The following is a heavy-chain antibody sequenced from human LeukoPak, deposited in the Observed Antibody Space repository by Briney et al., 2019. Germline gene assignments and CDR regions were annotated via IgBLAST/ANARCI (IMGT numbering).Heavy chain of an antibody. D-gene: IGHD1-26*01. CDR1: GFTFSSYS. V-gene: IGHV3-21*01. CDR3: ARGVGPDAFDI. Sequence: GGSLRLSCAASGFTFSSYSMNWVRQAPGKGLEWVSSISSSSSYIYYADSVKGRFTISRDNAKNSLYLQMNSLRAEDTAVYYCARGVGPDAFDIWGQGTMVTVSS. J-gene: IGHJ3*02. CDR2: ISSSSSYI.